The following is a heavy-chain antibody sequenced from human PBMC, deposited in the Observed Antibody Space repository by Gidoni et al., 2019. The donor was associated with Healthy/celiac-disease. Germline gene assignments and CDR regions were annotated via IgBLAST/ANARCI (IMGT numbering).Heavy chain of an antibody. CDR1: GGSISSGSYY. D-gene: IGHD6-19*01. J-gene: IGHJ5*02. Sequence: QVQLQESGPGLVKPSQTLSLTCTVSGGSISSGSYYWSWIRQPAGKGLEWIGRIYTSGSTNYNPSLKSRVTISVDTSKNQFSLKLSSVTAADTAVYYCARGRSEYSSGGFDPWGQGTLVTVSS. CDR2: IYTSGST. CDR3: ARGRSEYSSGGFDP. V-gene: IGHV4-61*02.